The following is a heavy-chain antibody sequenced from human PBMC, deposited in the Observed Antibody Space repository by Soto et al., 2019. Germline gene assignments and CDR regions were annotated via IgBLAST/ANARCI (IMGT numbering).Heavy chain of an antibody. V-gene: IGHV4-59*08. CDR3: ARPRGTTEIRPYYYGMDV. Sequence: PSETLSLTCTVSGGSIRSYFWSWVRQPPGKGLEWIGYIYDSGRTDYNPSLKSRVTISVDTSKNQFSLKLSSVTAADTAVYYCARPRGTTEIRPYYYGMDVWGQGTTLTVSS. D-gene: IGHD1-1*01. J-gene: IGHJ6*02. CDR1: GGSIRSYF. CDR2: IYDSGRT.